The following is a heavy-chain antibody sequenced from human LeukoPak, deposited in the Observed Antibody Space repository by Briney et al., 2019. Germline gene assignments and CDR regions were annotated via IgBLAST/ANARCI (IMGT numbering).Heavy chain of an antibody. D-gene: IGHD6-25*01. CDR3: ARSGYGTTYYFDY. CDR1: GGSISSGGYS. V-gene: IGHV4-30-4*07. Sequence: PSETLSLTCAVSGGSISSGGYSWSWIRQPPGKGLEWIGYIYYSGSTYYNPSLKSRVTISVDTSKNQFSLKLSSVTAADTAVYYCARSGYGTTYYFDYWGRGTLVTVSS. CDR2: IYYSGST. J-gene: IGHJ4*02.